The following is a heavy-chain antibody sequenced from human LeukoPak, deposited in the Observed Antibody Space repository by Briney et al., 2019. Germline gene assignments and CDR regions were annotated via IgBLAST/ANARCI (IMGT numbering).Heavy chain of an antibody. J-gene: IGHJ6*02. V-gene: IGHV6-1*01. CDR2: TYYRSKWYN. D-gene: IGHD3-22*01. Sequence: SQTLSLTCAISGDSVSSNSAAWNWIRQSPSRGLEWLGRTYYRSKWYNDYAVSVKSRITINPDTSKNQFSLQLNSVTPEDTAVYYCASSLLRYYYDSSGYIPVHYYYGMDVWGQGTTVTVSS. CDR3: ASSLLRYYYDSSGYIPVHYYYGMDV. CDR1: GDSVSSNSAA.